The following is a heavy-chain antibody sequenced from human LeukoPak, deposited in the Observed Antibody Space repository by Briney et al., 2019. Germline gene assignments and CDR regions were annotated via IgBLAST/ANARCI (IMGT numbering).Heavy chain of an antibody. Sequence: ASVKVSCKASGYTLTELSMHWVRQAPGKGLEWMGGFDPEDGETIYAQKFQGRVTMTEDTSTDTAYMELSSLRSEDTAVYYCATSTYVWGSYRFDYWGQGTLVTVSS. D-gene: IGHD3-16*02. CDR1: GYTLTELS. CDR3: ATSTYVWGSYRFDY. V-gene: IGHV1-24*01. CDR2: FDPEDGET. J-gene: IGHJ4*02.